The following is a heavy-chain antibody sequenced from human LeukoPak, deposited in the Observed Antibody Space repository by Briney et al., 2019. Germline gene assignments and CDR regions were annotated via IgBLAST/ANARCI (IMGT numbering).Heavy chain of an antibody. CDR2: IIPIFGTA. CDR1: GGTFSSYA. Sequence: SVKVSCKASGGTFSSYAISWVRQAPGQGLEWMGGIIPIFGTANYAQKFQGRVTITADTSTSTAYMELRSLRSDDTALYYCARAGRDYGTSRYYYYYMDVWGKGTTVTVSS. CDR3: ARAGRDYGTSRYYYYYMDV. V-gene: IGHV1-69*06. J-gene: IGHJ6*03. D-gene: IGHD4/OR15-4a*01.